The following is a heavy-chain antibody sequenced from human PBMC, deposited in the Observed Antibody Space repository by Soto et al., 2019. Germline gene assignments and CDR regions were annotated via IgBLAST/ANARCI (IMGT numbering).Heavy chain of an antibody. V-gene: IGHV3-15*07. CDR1: GFTFSNAW. J-gene: IGHJ4*02. Sequence: GGSLRLSCAASGFTFSNAWMNWVRQAPGKGLEWVGRIKSKTDGGTTDYAAPVKGRFTISRDDSKNTLYLQMNSLKTEDTAVYYCARVHSSNYHYFHYWGQGTLVTVS. CDR2: IKSKTDGGTT. CDR3: ARVHSSNYHYFHY. D-gene: IGHD6-13*01.